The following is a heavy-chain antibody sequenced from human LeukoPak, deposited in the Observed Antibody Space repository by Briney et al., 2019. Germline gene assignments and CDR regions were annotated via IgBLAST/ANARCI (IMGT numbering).Heavy chain of an antibody. CDR3: ARGADILTGYLED. CDR2: ISSSSSYI. Sequence: GGSLRLSCAASGFTFSSYSMNWVRQAPGKGLEWVSFISSSSSYIYYADSVKGRFTISRDNAKNSLYLQMNSLRAEETAVYYCARGADILTGYLEDWGQGTLVTVSS. CDR1: GFTFSSYS. D-gene: IGHD3-9*01. J-gene: IGHJ4*02. V-gene: IGHV3-21*01.